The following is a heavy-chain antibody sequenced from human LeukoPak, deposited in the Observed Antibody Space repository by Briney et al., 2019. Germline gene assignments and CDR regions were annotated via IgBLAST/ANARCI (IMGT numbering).Heavy chain of an antibody. CDR2: ISSSSSTI. Sequence: PGGSLRLSCAASGFTFSSFSMKWLRQGPGKGLEWVSYISSSSSTIYYADSGKGRFTISRDNAKNSLYLQMNSLRAEDTAVYYWARGGPFDPWGQGTLVTVSS. J-gene: IGHJ5*02. CDR1: GFTFSSFS. V-gene: IGHV3-48*01. CDR3: ARGGPFDP. D-gene: IGHD3-10*01.